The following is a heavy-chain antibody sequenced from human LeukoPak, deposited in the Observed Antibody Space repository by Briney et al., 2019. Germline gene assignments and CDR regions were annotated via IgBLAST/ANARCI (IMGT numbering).Heavy chain of an antibody. D-gene: IGHD6-13*01. J-gene: IGHJ6*03. V-gene: IGHV1-69*05. CDR1: GGTFSSYA. CDR3: AGSYSSSWSSYYYYYYMDV. Sequence: GSSVKVSCKASGGTFSSYAIIWVRQAPGQGLEWMGRIIPIFGTANYAQKFQGRVTITTDESTSTAYMELSSLRSEDTAVYYCAGSYSSSWSSYYYYYYMDVWGKGTTVTVSS. CDR2: IIPIFGTA.